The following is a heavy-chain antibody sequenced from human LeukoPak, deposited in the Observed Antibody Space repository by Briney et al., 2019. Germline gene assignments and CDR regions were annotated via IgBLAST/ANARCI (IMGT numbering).Heavy chain of an antibody. CDR3: AIYDILTGYFDY. D-gene: IGHD3-9*01. Sequence: PSETLSLTCTVSGGSISSSSYYWGWIRQPPGKGLEWIGSIYYSGSTYYNPSLKSRVTISVDTSKNQFSLKLSSVTAADTAVYYCAIYDILTGYFDYWGQGTLVTVSS. J-gene: IGHJ4*02. V-gene: IGHV4-39*01. CDR1: GGSISSSSYY. CDR2: IYYSGST.